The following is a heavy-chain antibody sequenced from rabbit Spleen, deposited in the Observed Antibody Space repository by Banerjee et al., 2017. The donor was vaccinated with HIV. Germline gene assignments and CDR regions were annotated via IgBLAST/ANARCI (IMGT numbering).Heavy chain of an antibody. Sequence: QEQLEESGGDLVQPEGSLTLTCTASGFSFSSSYWICWVRQAPGKGLEWIACIWTGSVLNTRYASWVNGRFTVSRSTSLNTVDLKMTSLTAADTATYFCVRETTYSNFNLWGQGTLVTVS. D-gene: IGHD2-1*01. CDR2: IWTGSVLNT. CDR1: GFSFSSSYW. V-gene: IGHV1S43*01. CDR3: VRETTYSNFNL. J-gene: IGHJ4*01.